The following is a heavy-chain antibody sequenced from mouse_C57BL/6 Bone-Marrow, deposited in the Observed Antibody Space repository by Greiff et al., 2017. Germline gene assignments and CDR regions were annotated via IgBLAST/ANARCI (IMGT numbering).Heavy chain of an antibody. CDR2: IDPSDSYT. V-gene: IGHV1-69*01. J-gene: IGHJ4*01. CDR1: GYTFTSYW. D-gene: IGHD2-1*01. CDR3: AREYYGKGYYAMDY. Sequence: QVQLQQPGAELVMPGASVKLSCKASGYTFTSYWMHWVKQRPGQGLEWIGEIDPSDSYTNYNQKFKGKSTLTVDKSSSTAYMQLSSLTSEDSAVYYGAREYYGKGYYAMDYWGQGTSGTVSS.